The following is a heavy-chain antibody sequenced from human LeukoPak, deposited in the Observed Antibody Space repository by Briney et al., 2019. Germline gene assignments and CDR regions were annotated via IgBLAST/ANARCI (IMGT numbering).Heavy chain of an antibody. V-gene: IGHV6-1*01. CDR3: AREVRHYYGSGSYYYFDY. J-gene: IGHJ4*02. D-gene: IGHD3-10*01. CDR2: TYFRSKWYN. CDR1: GDSVSTNNVA. Sequence: SQTLSLTCAISGDSVSTNNVAWNWIRQSPSRGLEWLARTYFRSKWYNDYAVSVRSRITINPDTSKNQFSLQLNSVTPEDTAVYYCAREVRHYYGSGSYYYFDYWAREPWSPSPQ.